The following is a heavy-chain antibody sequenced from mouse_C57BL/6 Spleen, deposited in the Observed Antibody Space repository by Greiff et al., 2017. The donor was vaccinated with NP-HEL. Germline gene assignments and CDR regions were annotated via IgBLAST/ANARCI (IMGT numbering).Heavy chain of an antibody. CDR2: ISSGSSTI. CDR3: ARPGGNRYFDV. Sequence: DVHLVESGGGLVKPGGSLKLSCAASGFTFSDYGMHWVRQAPEKGLEWVAYISSGSSTIYYADTVKGRFTISRDNAKNTLFLQMTSLRSEDTAMYYCARPGGNRYFDVWGTGTTVTVSS. D-gene: IGHD2-1*01. J-gene: IGHJ1*03. V-gene: IGHV5-17*01. CDR1: GFTFSDYG.